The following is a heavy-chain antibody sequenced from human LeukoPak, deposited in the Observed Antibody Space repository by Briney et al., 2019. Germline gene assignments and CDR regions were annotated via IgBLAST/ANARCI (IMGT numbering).Heavy chain of an antibody. CDR2: ISAYNGNT. Sequence: GASVKVSCKASGYTFTSYGISWVRQAPGQGLEWMGWISAYNGNTNYAQKLQGRVTMTTDTSTSTAHMELRSLRSDDTAVYYCAKGLSAGTDGENSFDYWGQGTLVTVSS. CDR3: AKGLSAGTDGENSFDY. J-gene: IGHJ4*02. D-gene: IGHD6-13*01. V-gene: IGHV1-18*01. CDR1: GYTFTSYG.